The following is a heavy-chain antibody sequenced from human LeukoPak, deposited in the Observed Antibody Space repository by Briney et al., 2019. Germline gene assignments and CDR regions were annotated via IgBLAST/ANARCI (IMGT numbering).Heavy chain of an antibody. Sequence: PGGSLRLSCAASGFTFSSYEMKWVRQAPGKGLEWVSSICSSGNTIYYADSVKGRFTISRDNAKNSLYLQMNSLRAEDTAVYYCASLRGYHFDYWGQGTLVTVSS. CDR3: ASLRGYHFDY. V-gene: IGHV3-48*03. D-gene: IGHD5-18*01. CDR2: ICSSGNTI. J-gene: IGHJ4*02. CDR1: GFTFSSYE.